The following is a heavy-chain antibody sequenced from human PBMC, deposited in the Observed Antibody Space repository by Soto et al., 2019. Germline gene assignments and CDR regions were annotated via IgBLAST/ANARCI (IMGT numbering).Heavy chain of an antibody. CDR3: ARDYTVYDYGDY. CDR1: GFTFRTSP. Sequence: EVLLVESGGGLVQPGGSLRLSCATSGFTFRTSPMHWVRRAPGKGLEWVSYISGGGTIYYTDSVKGRFTISRDNAKNSLYLQMNSLRAEDTAVYYCARDYTVYDYGDYWGQGTLVTVSS. CDR2: ISGGGTI. D-gene: IGHD2-2*01. V-gene: IGHV3-48*01. J-gene: IGHJ4*02.